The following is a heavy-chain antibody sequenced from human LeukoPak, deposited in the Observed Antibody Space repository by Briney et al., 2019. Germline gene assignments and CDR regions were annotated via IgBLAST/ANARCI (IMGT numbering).Heavy chain of an antibody. D-gene: IGHD4-17*01. CDR1: GGSISSYY. Sequence: SETLSLTCTVSGGSISSYYWSWIRQPPGKGLEWIGYIYYSGSTTYNPSLNSRVTISVDTSKNKFPLKLSSVTAADTAVYYCARVPISTTARGYFDYWGQGTLVTVSS. J-gene: IGHJ4*02. V-gene: IGHV4-59*01. CDR2: IYYSGST. CDR3: ARVPISTTARGYFDY.